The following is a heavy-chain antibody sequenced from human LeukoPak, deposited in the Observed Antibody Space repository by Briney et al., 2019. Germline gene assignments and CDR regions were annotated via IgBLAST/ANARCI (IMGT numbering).Heavy chain of an antibody. D-gene: IGHD5-12*01. V-gene: IGHV3-21*01. J-gene: IGHJ6*03. CDR2: ISSSSSYI. CDR3: ARDATWLRNSYYYYMDV. Sequence: GGSLRLSCAASGFTFSSYSMNWVRQAPGKGLEWVSSISSSSSYIYYADPVKGRFTISRDNATNSLYLQMNSLRAEDTAVYYCARDATWLRNSYYYYMDVWGKGTTVTVSS. CDR1: GFTFSSYS.